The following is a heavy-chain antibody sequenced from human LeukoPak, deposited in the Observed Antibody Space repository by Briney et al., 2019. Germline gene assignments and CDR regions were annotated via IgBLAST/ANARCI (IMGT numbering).Heavy chain of an antibody. CDR2: IKSDGSST. CDR3: ARALYYDISGSSNYGMDV. V-gene: IGHV3-74*01. D-gene: IGHD3-22*01. J-gene: IGHJ6*02. CDR1: GFTFSSHW. Sequence: PGGSLRLSCAASGFTFSSHWMHWVRQAPGKGLVWVSRIKSDGSSTSYADSVKGRFAMSRDNAKSTLYLQMNSLRAEDTAVYYCARALYYDISGSSNYGMDVWGQGTTVTVSS.